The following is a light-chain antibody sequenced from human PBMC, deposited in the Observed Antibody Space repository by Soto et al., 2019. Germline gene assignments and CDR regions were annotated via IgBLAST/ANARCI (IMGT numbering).Light chain of an antibody. J-gene: IGKJ1*01. CDR1: QSVSSK. Sequence: EIVLTQSPGTLSVSPGERATLSCRASQSVSSKLAWYQQKPGQAPRLLFYGASTGATGIPARFSGSGSETEFTLSISSLQSEDFAVYYGQQYNHWPGTFGQGTKGEIK. V-gene: IGKV3-15*01. CDR3: QQYNHWPGT. CDR2: GAS.